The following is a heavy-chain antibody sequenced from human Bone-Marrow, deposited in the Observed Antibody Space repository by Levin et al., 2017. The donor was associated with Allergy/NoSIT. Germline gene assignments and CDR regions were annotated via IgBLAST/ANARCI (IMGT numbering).Heavy chain of an antibody. CDR3: ARDPPYDILTGYPYYFDY. CDR2: ISSSSSTI. Sequence: GGSLRLSCAASGFTFSSYSMNWVRQAPGKGLEWVSYISSSSSTIYYADSVKGRFTISRDNAKNSLYLQMNSLRAEDTAVYYCARDPPYDILTGYPYYFDYWGQGTLVTVSS. V-gene: IGHV3-48*01. J-gene: IGHJ4*02. D-gene: IGHD3-9*01. CDR1: GFTFSSYS.